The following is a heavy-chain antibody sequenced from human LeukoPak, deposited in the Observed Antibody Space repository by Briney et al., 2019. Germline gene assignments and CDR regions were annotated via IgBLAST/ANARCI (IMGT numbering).Heavy chain of an antibody. CDR1: GGSISSGTYY. CDR3: ARTDRGSIFDY. V-gene: IGHV4-31*03. Sequence: SQTLSLTCTVSGGSISSGTYYWSWIRQHPGKGLEWIGYIYYSGNTYYNPSLKSRVTISVDTSKNQFSLRLSSVTAADTAVYYCARTDRGSIFDYWGQGTLVTVSS. J-gene: IGHJ4*02. D-gene: IGHD1-26*01. CDR2: IYYSGNT.